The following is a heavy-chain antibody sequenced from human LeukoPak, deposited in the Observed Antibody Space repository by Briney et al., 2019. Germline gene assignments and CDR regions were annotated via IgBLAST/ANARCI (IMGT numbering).Heavy chain of an antibody. Sequence: SETLSLTCTVSGGSISSSSYYWGWIRQPPGKGLEWIGSIYYSGSTYYNPSLKSRVTISVDTSKNQFSLQLSSVTAADTAVYYCARRFRLTGYSTWGQGTLVTVSS. V-gene: IGHV4-39*01. CDR3: ARRFRLTGYST. CDR2: IYYSGST. CDR1: GGSISSSSYY. J-gene: IGHJ4*02. D-gene: IGHD3-9*01.